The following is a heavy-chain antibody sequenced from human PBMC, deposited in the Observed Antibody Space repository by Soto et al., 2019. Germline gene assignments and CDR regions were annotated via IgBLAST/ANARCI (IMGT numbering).Heavy chain of an antibody. CDR2: ISYDVSNK. CDR1: GFTFRSYG. D-gene: IGHD3-3*01. V-gene: IGHV3-30*18. Sequence: PGGSLRLSCAASGFTFRSYGMHWVRQAPGKGLEWVAVISYDVSNKYYADSVKGRFTISRDNSKNTLYLQMNSLRAEDTAVYYCANSYDCWSLYGMDVWGQGTRVTVSS. CDR3: ANSYDCWSLYGMDV. J-gene: IGHJ6*02.